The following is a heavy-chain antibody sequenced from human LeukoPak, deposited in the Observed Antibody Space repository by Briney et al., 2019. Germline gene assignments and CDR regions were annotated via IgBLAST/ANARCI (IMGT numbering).Heavy chain of an antibody. J-gene: IGHJ5*02. CDR2: IYYSGST. D-gene: IGHD1-26*01. CDR3: ARQGGSPDWFDP. Sequence: SETLSLTCTVSGGSIRSAAYCWGWIRQPPGKGLEWIGNIYYSGSTYYNPSLKGRVTISVDTSKNQFSLKVRSVTAADTAVYYCARQGGSPDWFDPWGQGTLVTVSS. CDR1: GGSIRSAAYC. V-gene: IGHV4-39*01.